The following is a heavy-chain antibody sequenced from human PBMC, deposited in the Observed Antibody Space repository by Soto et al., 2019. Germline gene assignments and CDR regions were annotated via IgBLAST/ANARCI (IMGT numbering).Heavy chain of an antibody. CDR1: GFTFDDYA. D-gene: IGHD5-18*01. CDR3: AKDKGYSYGSVCS. V-gene: IGHV3-9*01. J-gene: IGHJ4*02. CDR2: ISWNSGSI. Sequence: GGSLRLSCAASGFTFDDYAMHWVRQAPGKGLEWVSGISWNSGSIGYADSVKGRFTISRDNAKNSLYLQMNSLRAEDTALYYCAKDKGYSYGSVCSWGQGTLVTVSS.